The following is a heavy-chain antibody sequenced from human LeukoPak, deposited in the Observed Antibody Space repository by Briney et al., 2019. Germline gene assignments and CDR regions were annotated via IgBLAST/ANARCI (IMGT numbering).Heavy chain of an antibody. D-gene: IGHD3-22*01. V-gene: IGHV4-39*07. J-gene: IGHJ4*02. CDR3: ARGREDDSSGYTFDY. Sequence: PSETLSLTCTVSGGSVSSGSYYWSWIRQPPGKGLEWIGEINHSGSTNYNPSLKSRVTISVDTSKNQFSLKLSSVTAADTAVYYCARGREDDSSGYTFDYWGQGTLVTVSS. CDR2: INHSGST. CDR1: GGSVSSGSYY.